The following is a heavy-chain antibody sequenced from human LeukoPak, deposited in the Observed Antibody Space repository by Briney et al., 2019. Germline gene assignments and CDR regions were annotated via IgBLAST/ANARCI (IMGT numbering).Heavy chain of an antibody. V-gene: IGHV3-21*01. D-gene: IGHD3-9*01. CDR1: GFTFSSYS. Sequence: GGSLRLSCAASGFTFSSYSMNWVRQAPGKGLEWVSSISSSSSYIYYADSVKGRFTISRDNAKNSLYLQMNSLRAEDTAVYYCARRGLDSPAYYDILTGKYYYYYGMDVWGKGTTVTVSS. J-gene: IGHJ6*04. CDR3: ARRGLDSPAYYDILTGKYYYYYGMDV. CDR2: ISSSSSYI.